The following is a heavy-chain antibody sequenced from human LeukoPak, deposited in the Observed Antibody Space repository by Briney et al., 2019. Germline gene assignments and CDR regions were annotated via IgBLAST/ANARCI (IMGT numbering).Heavy chain of an antibody. V-gene: IGHV1-8*02. D-gene: IGHD3-22*01. CDR1: GYTFTGYY. CDR2: MNPNSGNT. J-gene: IGHJ4*02. CDR3: ARADYDTSASTRKQIDY. Sequence: ASVKVSCKASGYTFTGYYMHWVRQATGQGLEWMGWMNPNSGNTAYAQKFRGRVTMTRNTSISTAYMELSSLKSEDTAVYFCARADYDTSASTRKQIDYWGQGTLVTVSS.